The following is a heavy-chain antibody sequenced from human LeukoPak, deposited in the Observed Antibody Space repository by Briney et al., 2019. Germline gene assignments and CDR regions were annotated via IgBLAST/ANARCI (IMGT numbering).Heavy chain of an antibody. CDR2: IRQDAGEK. D-gene: IGHD3-16*02. Sequence: GGSLRLPCAASGFTFSDYWMSWVRQAPGKGLEWVANIRQDAGEKNYVDSVKGRFTISRDNAKNSLNLQMNSLRVEDTAVYYCARTYVWGIYRYLDYWGQGTLVT. CDR3: ARTYVWGIYRYLDY. CDR1: GFTFSDYW. V-gene: IGHV3-7*02. J-gene: IGHJ4*02.